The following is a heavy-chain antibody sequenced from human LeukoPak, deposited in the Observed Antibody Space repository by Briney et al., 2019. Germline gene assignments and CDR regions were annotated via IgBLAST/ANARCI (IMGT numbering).Heavy chain of an antibody. V-gene: IGHV3-30*04. CDR1: VFPLSIYA. CDR2: ISCDGSNK. D-gene: IGHD6-6*01. Sequence: TGGPQSLFCAPCVFPLSIYAMLWVRQARGKGLEGVAVISCDGSNKFYAVCVKGRSTISRDNSKNTLYLQMNSLRAEDTAVYYWARDRIAARPVSEVFDYWGQGALVTVSS. CDR3: ARDRIAARPVSEVFDY. J-gene: IGHJ4*02.